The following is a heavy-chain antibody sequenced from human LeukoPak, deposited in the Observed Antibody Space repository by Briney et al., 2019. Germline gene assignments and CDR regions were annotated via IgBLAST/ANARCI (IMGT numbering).Heavy chain of an antibody. CDR2: ISGSGGST. D-gene: IGHD3-3*01. CDR3: AKDLDFRVGFADDY. CDR1: GFTFSSYA. V-gene: IGHV3-23*01. J-gene: IGHJ4*02. Sequence: GGSLRLSCAASGFTFSSYAMSWVRQAPGKGLEWVSAISGSGGSTYYADSVKGRFTISRDNSKNTLYLQMNSLRAEDTAVYYCAKDLDFRVGFADDYWGQGTLVTVSS.